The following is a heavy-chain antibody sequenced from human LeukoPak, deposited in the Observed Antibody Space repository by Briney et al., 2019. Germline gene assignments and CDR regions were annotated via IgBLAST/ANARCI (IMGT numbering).Heavy chain of an antibody. V-gene: IGHV3-7*01. Sequence: GGSLRLSCAASGFTFSSYGMHWVRQAPGKGLEWVANIKQDGSEKYYVDSVKGRFTISRDNAKNSLYLQMNSLRAEDTAVYYCARDNAGEDYWGQGTLVTVSS. D-gene: IGHD1-1*01. CDR2: IKQDGSEK. CDR3: ARDNAGEDY. J-gene: IGHJ4*02. CDR1: GFTFSSYG.